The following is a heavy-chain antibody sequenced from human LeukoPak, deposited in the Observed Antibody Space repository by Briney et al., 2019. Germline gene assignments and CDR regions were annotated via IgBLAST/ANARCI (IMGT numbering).Heavy chain of an antibody. D-gene: IGHD2-15*01. CDR2: IYYSGST. J-gene: IGHJ5*02. Sequence: PSETLSLTCTVSGGSISNYYWSWIRQPPGKVLEWIGYIYYSGSTNYNPSLKSRVTISVDTSKNQFSLKLRSVTAADTAVYYCARVDGSCSGGSCPSGNWFDPWGQGTLVTVSS. V-gene: IGHV4-59*01. CDR3: ARVDGSCSGGSCPSGNWFDP. CDR1: GGSISNYY.